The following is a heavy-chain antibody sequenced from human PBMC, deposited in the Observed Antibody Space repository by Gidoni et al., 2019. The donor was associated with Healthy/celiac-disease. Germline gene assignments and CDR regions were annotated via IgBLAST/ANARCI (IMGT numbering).Heavy chain of an antibody. CDR1: GCSLSSGGYY. CDR3: ARGHYDSSGYYWDY. D-gene: IGHD3-22*01. Sequence: QVQLQESGPGLVKPSQTLSLTCTVSGCSLSSGGYYWSWIRQHPGKGLEWIGYIYYSGSTYYNPSLKSRVTISVDTSKNQFSLKLSSVTAADTAVYYCARGHYDSSGYYWDYWGQGTLVTVSS. CDR2: IYYSGST. V-gene: IGHV4-31*03. J-gene: IGHJ4*02.